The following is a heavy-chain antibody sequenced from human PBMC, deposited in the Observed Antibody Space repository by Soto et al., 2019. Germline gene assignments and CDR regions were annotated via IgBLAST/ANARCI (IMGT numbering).Heavy chain of an antibody. CDR1: GFTFSNYG. J-gene: IGHJ4*02. CDR2: ISYDGDNE. D-gene: IGHD2-2*01. V-gene: IGHV3-30*18. Sequence: QVQLVESGGGVVQPGRSLRLSCAASGFTFSNYGMHWVRQAPGKGLEWVAIISYDGDNEYYADSVRGRFTISRDNSKNRLDVQTGSLRDDDAAVYYCGKDGGSVGCSRTGCAVKRCGYWWEGTLGSVSS. CDR3: GKDGGSVGCSRTGCAVKRCGY.